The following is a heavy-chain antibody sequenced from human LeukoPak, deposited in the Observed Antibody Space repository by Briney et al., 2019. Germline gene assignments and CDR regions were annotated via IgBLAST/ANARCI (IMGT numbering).Heavy chain of an antibody. D-gene: IGHD4-11*01. Sequence: SGGSLRISCATSGFTFSTYAMSWVRQAPGKGLEWVSLISGSGGTTYYADSVKVRFTISRDNAENTMYLQMNSLRAEDTAVYFCARAETTAGSHWGQGTLVTVSS. CDR1: GFTFSTYA. J-gene: IGHJ4*02. CDR2: ISGSGGTT. CDR3: ARAETTAGSH. V-gene: IGHV3-23*01.